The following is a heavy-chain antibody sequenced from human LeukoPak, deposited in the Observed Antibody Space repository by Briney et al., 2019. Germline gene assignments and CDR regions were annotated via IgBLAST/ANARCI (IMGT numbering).Heavy chain of an antibody. D-gene: IGHD3-22*01. CDR2: INHSGST. CDR3: ARALYYYDSRDYGMDV. CDR1: GGSFSGYY. V-gene: IGHV4-34*01. J-gene: IGHJ6*02. Sequence: KPSETLSLTCAVYGGSFSGYYWSWIRQPPGKGLEWIGEINHSGSTNYNPSLKSRVTISVDTSKNQFSLKLSSVTAADTAVYYCARALYYYDSRDYGMDVWGQGTTVTVSS.